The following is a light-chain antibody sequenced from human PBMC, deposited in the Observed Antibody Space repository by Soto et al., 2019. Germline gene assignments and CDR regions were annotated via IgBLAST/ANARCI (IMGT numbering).Light chain of an antibody. CDR2: LNSDGSH. V-gene: IGLV4-69*01. CDR3: QTWGTGIVV. J-gene: IGLJ2*01. Sequence: QLVLTQSPSASASLGASVKLTCTLSSGHNNYAIAWHQQQPEKGPRYLMKLNSDGSHSKGDGIPDRFSGSSSGTERYLTISSLQSEDEADYSCQTWGTGIVVFGGGTKLTVL. CDR1: SGHNNYA.